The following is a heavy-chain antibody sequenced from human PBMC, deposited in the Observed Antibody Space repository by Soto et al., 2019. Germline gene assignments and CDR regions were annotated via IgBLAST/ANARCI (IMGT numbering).Heavy chain of an antibody. D-gene: IGHD3-10*01. CDR2: ISSSGTYT. CDR3: AKDHNPPYYHGSGPYYGMDV. Sequence: QVQLVESGGGLVKPGGSLRLSCAASGFSFSDSYMSWIRQAPGKGLEWVSYISSSGTYTYYADSVKGRFTISRDNARVSLYLQINSLRAEGTAVYYCAKDHNPPYYHGSGPYYGMDVWGQGTTVTVSS. J-gene: IGHJ6*02. V-gene: IGHV3-11*05. CDR1: GFSFSDSY.